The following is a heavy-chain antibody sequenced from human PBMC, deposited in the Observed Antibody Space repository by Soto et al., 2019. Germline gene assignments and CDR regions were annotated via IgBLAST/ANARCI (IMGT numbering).Heavy chain of an antibody. D-gene: IGHD6-13*01. J-gene: IGHJ4*02. Sequence: SETLSLTCAVSGGSISSSNWWSWVRRPPGKGLEWIGEIYHRGSTNYNPSLKTRVTVSVDKSKNQFSLHLSSVTAADTAVYYCARGSYSSNFDYWGQGTLVTVSS. CDR3: ARGSYSSNFDY. CDR1: GGSISSSNW. V-gene: IGHV4-4*02. CDR2: IYHRGST.